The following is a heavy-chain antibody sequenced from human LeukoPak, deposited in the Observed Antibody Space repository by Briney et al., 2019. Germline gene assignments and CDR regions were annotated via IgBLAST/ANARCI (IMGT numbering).Heavy chain of an antibody. V-gene: IGHV3-53*01. J-gene: IGHJ4*02. CDR2: IYSGGST. Sequence: GGSLRLSCAASGFTVSSNYMSWVRQAPGKGLEWVSVIYSGGSTYYADSVKGRFTISRDNSKNTLYLQMNSLRAEDTAVYYCAKEVGYSYGSSFDYWGQGTLVTVSS. CDR1: GFTVSSNY. CDR3: AKEVGYSYGSSFDY. D-gene: IGHD5-18*01.